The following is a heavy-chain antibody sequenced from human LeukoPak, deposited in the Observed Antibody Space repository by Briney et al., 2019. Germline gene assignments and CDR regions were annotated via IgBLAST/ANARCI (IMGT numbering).Heavy chain of an antibody. D-gene: IGHD2-2*02. Sequence: SETPSLTCAVYGGSFSGYYWSWIRQPPGKGLEWIGEINHSGSTNYNPSLKSRVTISVDTSKNQFSLKLSSVTAADTAVYYCARGSGYCSSTSCYRFDPWGQGTLVTVSS. CDR2: INHSGST. CDR3: ARGSGYCSSTSCYRFDP. CDR1: GGSFSGYY. V-gene: IGHV4-34*01. J-gene: IGHJ5*02.